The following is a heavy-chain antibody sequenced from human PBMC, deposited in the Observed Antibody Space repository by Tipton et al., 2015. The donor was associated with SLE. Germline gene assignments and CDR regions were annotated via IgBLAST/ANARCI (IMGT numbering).Heavy chain of an antibody. J-gene: IGHJ6*03. CDR1: GFTLSSNA. D-gene: IGHD6-19*01. Sequence: SLRLSCAASGFTLSSNAMNWVRQAPGKGLEWVSVIHGGGNTYYADSVKGRFTISRDNSKNTVFLQMNSLRAEDTAVYYCATTYSTAWYGPMDVWGKGTTVTVSS. CDR2: IHGGGNT. CDR3: ATTYSTAWYGPMDV. V-gene: IGHV3-53*01.